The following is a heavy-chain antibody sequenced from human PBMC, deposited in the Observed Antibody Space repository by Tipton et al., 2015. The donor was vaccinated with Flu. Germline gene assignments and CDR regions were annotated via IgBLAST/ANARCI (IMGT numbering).Heavy chain of an antibody. CDR3: AREWSSFDY. Sequence: TLSLTCAVYGGSFSGYYWSWIRQPPGKGLEWIGEINHSGSTNYNPSLKSRVTISRDTSKNSFSLKLNSVTAADTAMYYCAREWSSFDYWGQGILVTVSS. J-gene: IGHJ4*02. V-gene: IGHV4-34*01. D-gene: IGHD2-8*01. CDR2: INHSGST. CDR1: GGSFSGYY.